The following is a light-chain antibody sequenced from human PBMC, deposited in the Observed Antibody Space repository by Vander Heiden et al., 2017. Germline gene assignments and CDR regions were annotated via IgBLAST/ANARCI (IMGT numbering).Light chain of an antibody. Sequence: SYLLTQLPSVSAAPGQAAQITCGGNNIVRQSLHWYQQKPVQSPMLVVYDDSDRPSGFPERFSGSISGNTATLTITRLEAGDEADYYCQVWDRSTDHWVFGGGTKLTAL. CDR1: NIVRQS. J-gene: IGLJ3*02. V-gene: IGLV3-21*02. CDR2: DDS. CDR3: QVWDRSTDHWV.